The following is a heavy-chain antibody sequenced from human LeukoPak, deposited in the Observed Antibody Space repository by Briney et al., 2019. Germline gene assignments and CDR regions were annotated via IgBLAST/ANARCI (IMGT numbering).Heavy chain of an antibody. Sequence: PSETLSLTCTVSAYSISSGYYWGWIRQPPGKGLEWIGSIYHSGSTYYNPSLKSRVTISVDTSKNQFSLKLTSVTAADTAVYFCARSLSGIDAFDIWGQGTMVTVSS. CDR3: ARSLSGIDAFDI. CDR2: IYHSGST. V-gene: IGHV4-38-2*02. D-gene: IGHD5-12*01. J-gene: IGHJ3*02. CDR1: AYSISSGYY.